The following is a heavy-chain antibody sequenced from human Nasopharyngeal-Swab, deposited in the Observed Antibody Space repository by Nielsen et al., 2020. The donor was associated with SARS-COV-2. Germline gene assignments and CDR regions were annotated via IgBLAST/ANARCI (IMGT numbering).Heavy chain of an antibody. CDR1: GYTFTAYY. CDR2: INPNTGGT. D-gene: IGHD6-13*01. Sequence: ASVKVSCKTSGYTFTAYYIHGVREAPGQGLEWMGRINPNTGGTNYAQNFQGRVTMTRDTSLSTAYMELSSLRSDDTAIYYCARKLQLVRPFDYCCQGPLVTVSS. J-gene: IGHJ4*02. V-gene: IGHV1-2*02. CDR3: ARKLQLVRPFDY.